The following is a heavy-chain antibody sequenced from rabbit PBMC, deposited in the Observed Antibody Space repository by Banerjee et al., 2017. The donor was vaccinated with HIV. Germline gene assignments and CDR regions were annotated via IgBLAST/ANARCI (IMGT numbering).Heavy chain of an antibody. V-gene: IGHV1S45*01. J-gene: IGHJ4*01. Sequence: QEQLEESGGDLVKPGASLTLTCKASGLDLSGRYWICWVRQAPGKGLEWIACIDVAKYGTTYYTSWAKGRFTISKTSSTTVTLHMTSLTVADTATYFCARDAAGREDFNLWGQGTLVTVS. CDR1: GLDLSGRYW. CDR3: ARDAAGREDFNL. CDR2: IDVAKYGTT. D-gene: IGHD4-2*01.